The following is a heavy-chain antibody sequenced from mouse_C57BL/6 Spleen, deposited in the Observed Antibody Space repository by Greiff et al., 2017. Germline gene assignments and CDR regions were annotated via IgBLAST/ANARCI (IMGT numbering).Heavy chain of an antibody. V-gene: IGHV2-2*01. CDR1: GFSLTSYG. J-gene: IGHJ1*03. Sequence: QVQLKESGPGLVQPSPSLSITCTVSGFSLTSYGVHWVRQSPGKGLEWLGVIWSGGRTDYNAAFISRLSNRKDNSKGEVFFKMNSLRAEDTARYYCARRGDDGGYLDGWGTGTTVTVSS. D-gene: IGHD2-2*01. CDR3: ARRGDDGGYLDG. CDR2: IWSGGRT.